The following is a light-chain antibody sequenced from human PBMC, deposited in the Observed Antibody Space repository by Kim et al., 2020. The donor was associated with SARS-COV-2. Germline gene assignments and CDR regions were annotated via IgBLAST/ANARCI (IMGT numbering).Light chain of an antibody. CDR2: AAS. J-gene: IGKJ1*01. CDR3: QKCDSAPWT. Sequence: ASAGERVTITCRASQDINNYLAWFQQKPGKAPKLLIYAASALQPGVPSRFSGSGSGTDFTLTVTSLQPEDVATYYCQKCDSAPWTFGQGTKVEIK. CDR1: QDINNY. V-gene: IGKV1-27*01.